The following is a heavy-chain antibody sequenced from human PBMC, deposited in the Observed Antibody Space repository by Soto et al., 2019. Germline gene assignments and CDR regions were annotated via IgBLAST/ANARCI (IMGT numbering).Heavy chain of an antibody. CDR1: GGSFSGYY. D-gene: IGHD1-26*01. V-gene: IGHV4-34*01. CDR2: INHSGST. J-gene: IGHJ4*02. Sequence: QVQLQQWGAGRLKPSETLALTCAVYGGSFSGYYWSWIRQPPGKGLEWIGEINHSGSTNYNPSLKSRVTISVDTSKNQFSLKLSSVTAADTAVYYCAREVGATRALFYWGQGTLVTVSS. CDR3: AREVGATRALFY.